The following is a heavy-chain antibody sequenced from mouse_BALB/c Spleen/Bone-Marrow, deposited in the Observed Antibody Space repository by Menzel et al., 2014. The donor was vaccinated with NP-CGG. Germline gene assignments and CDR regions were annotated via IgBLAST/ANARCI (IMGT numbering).Heavy chain of an antibody. CDR3: ARNDGYS. D-gene: IGHD2-3*01. Sequence: VQLQQSGPELVKPGASVKISCRTSGYAFSSSWMNWVKQRPGQGLEWIGRIYPGDGDTNYNGKFKGKATLSAGKSSSTAYMQLSSLTSVDSAVYFCARNDGYSWGQGTLVTVSA. J-gene: IGHJ3*01. CDR2: IYPGDGDT. V-gene: IGHV1-82*01. CDR1: GYAFSSSW.